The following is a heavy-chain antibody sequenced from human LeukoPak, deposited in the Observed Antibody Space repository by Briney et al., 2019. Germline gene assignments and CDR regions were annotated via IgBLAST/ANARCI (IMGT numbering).Heavy chain of an antibody. CDR2: IIPILGIA. D-gene: IGHD4-23*01. CDR3: AREDDYGGNSDY. V-gene: IGHV1-69*04. CDR1: GGTFSSYA. J-gene: IGHJ4*02. Sequence: SVKVSCKASGGTFSSYAISWVRQAPGQGLEWMGRIIPILGIASYAQKFQGRVTITADKSTSTAYMELSSLRSEDTAVYYCAREDDYGGNSDYWGQGTLVTVSS.